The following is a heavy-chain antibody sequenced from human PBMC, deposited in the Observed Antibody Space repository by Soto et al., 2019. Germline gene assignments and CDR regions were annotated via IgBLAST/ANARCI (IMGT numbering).Heavy chain of an antibody. Sequence: EVQLVESGGGLVKPGGSLRLSCEASGFTFSGHTLTWVRQAPGKGLEWVSSISSSGGYIHYADSVKGRFTISRDNANNTRFLQMNSLRVEDTALYYCAGRIAAGGGMDVWGQGTTVSVSS. CDR2: ISSSGGYI. CDR3: AGRIAAGGGMDV. J-gene: IGHJ6*02. CDR1: GFTFSGHT. D-gene: IGHD6-13*01. V-gene: IGHV3-21*02.